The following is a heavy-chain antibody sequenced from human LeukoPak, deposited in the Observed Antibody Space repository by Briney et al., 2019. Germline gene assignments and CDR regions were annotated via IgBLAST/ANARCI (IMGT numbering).Heavy chain of an antibody. J-gene: IGHJ6*02. CDR2: ISSSGSTI. V-gene: IGHV3-11*01. CDR3: ARDCELGYCSTTGYGMDV. CDR1: GFTFSDYY. Sequence: PGRSLRLSCAASGFTFSDYYMSWIRQAPGKGLEWVSYISSSGSTIYYADSVKGRFTISRDNAKNSLYLQMNSLRAEDTAVYYCARDCELGYCSTTGYGMDVWGQGTTVTVSS. D-gene: IGHD2-2*01.